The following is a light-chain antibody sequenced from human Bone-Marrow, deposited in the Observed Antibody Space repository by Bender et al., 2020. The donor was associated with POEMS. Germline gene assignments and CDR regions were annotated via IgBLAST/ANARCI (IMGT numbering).Light chain of an antibody. CDR3: QASHSGTVV. CDR1: NSNIGSYS. J-gene: IGLJ2*01. V-gene: IGLV1-47*01. Sequence: QSVLTQPPSASGTPGQRVTIFCSGTNSNIGSYSVYWYQLLPGTAPKLLIYKNNQRPSGVPDRFSGSSSGTSASLAISGLRSEDEADYYCQASHSGTVVFGGGTKLTVL. CDR2: KNN.